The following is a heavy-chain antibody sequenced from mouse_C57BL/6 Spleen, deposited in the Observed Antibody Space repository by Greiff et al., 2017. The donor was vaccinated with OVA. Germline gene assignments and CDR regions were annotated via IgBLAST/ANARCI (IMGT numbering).Heavy chain of an antibody. CDR3: ARISARTPVAY. J-gene: IGHJ3*01. V-gene: IGHV1-82*01. CDR1: GYAFSSSW. CDR2: IYPGDGDT. Sequence: QVQLQQSGPELVKPGASVKISCKASGYAFSSSWMNWVKQRPGKGLEWIGRIYPGDGDTNYNGKFKGKATLTADKSSSTAYMQLSSLTSEDSAVYFCARISARTPVAYWGQGTLVTVSA.